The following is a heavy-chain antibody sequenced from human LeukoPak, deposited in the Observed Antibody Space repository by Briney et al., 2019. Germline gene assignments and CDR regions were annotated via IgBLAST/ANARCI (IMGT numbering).Heavy chain of an antibody. CDR3: ARGLSDSSGYYTTYYMDV. CDR2: INHSGST. Sequence: SETLSLTCTVSGYSISSGYYWSWIRQPPGKGLEWIGEINHSGSTNYNPSLKSRVTISVDTSKNQFSLKLSSVTAADTAVYYCARGLSDSSGYYTTYYMDVWGKGTTVTVSS. V-gene: IGHV4-38-2*02. CDR1: GYSISSGYY. J-gene: IGHJ6*03. D-gene: IGHD3-22*01.